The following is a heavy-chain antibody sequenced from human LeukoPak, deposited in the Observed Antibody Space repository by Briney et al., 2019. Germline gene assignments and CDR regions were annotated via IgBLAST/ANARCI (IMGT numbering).Heavy chain of an antibody. J-gene: IGHJ4*02. D-gene: IGHD3-10*01. V-gene: IGHV3-23*01. CDR3: AKDDAWLRFGE. Sequence: GGTLRLSCAASGFTFSSYGMSWVRQAPGKGLEWVSAISGSGGSTYYADSVKGRFTVSRDNSKNTMYLQMNSLRAEDTAVYYCAKDDAWLRFGEWSQGTLVTVSS. CDR1: GFTFSSYG. CDR2: ISGSGGST.